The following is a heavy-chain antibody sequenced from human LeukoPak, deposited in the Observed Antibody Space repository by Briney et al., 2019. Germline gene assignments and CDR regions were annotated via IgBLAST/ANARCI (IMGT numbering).Heavy chain of an antibody. CDR1: GFMFSGYS. CDR2: IRSSGTTI. V-gene: IGHV3-48*04. J-gene: IGHJ5*02. Sequence: GGSLRLSCAASGFMFSGYSMNWVRQAPGKGLEWVSYIRSSGTTIFYADSVKGRFTISRDNAKNSLYLQMNSLRAEDTAIYYCARGSCTGAFCYLSERHWFDPWGQGTLVTVSS. D-gene: IGHD2-8*02. CDR3: ARGSCTGAFCYLSERHWFDP.